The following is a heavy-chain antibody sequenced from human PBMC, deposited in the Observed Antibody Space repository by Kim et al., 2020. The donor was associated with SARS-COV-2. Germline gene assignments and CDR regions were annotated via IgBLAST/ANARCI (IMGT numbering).Heavy chain of an antibody. Sequence: GGSTNYADSVTGRFTISREKCMYTLYLQMNSLSAEDTAVYYCARDISAALWGQGALVTVSS. CDR3: ARDISAAL. J-gene: IGHJ4*02. D-gene: IGHD6-13*01. CDR2: GGST. V-gene: IGHV3-53*01.